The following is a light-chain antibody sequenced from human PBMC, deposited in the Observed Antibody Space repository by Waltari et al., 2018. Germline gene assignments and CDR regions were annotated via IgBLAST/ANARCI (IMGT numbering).Light chain of an antibody. V-gene: IGLV1-47*01. Sequence: QSVLTQPPSASGTPGQRVTISCSGSTTHIGSHSFHWYQQLPGAAPKRLIYRNDQRPSGVPDRFSGSKTGTSASLAIRGLRSEDEADYYCAAWDDSLRGFIMFGGGTKLTVL. J-gene: IGLJ3*02. CDR3: AAWDDSLRGFIM. CDR1: TTHIGSHS. CDR2: RND.